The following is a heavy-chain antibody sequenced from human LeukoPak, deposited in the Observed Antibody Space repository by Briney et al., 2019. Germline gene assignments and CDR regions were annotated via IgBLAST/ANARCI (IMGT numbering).Heavy chain of an antibody. CDR3: ARDNRILEWLGDWFDP. V-gene: IGHV4-4*07. D-gene: IGHD3-3*01. J-gene: IGHJ5*02. CDR2: IYTSGST. Sequence: SETLSLTCTVSGGSISSYYWSWIRQPAGKGLEWIGRIYTSGSTNYNPSLKSRVTMSVDTSKNQFSLKLSSVTAADTAVYYCARDNRILEWLGDWFDPGGQGTLVTVSS. CDR1: GGSISSYY.